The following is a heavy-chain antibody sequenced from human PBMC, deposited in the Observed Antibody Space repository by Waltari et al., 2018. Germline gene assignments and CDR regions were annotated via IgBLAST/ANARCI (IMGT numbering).Heavy chain of an antibody. J-gene: IGHJ4*02. CDR2: INPILGIA. CDR3: ARLRGVITPFDY. D-gene: IGHD3-10*01. CDR1: GGTFSSYT. Sequence: QVQLVQSGAEVKKPGSSVKVSCKASGGTFSSYTISWVRQAPGQGLGWMGRINPILGIANYAQKFQGRVTITADKSTSTAYMELSSLRSEDTAVYYCARLRGVITPFDYWGQGTLVTVSS. V-gene: IGHV1-69*02.